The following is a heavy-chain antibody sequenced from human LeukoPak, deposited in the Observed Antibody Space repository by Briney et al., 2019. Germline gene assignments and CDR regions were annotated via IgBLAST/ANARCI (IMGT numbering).Heavy chain of an antibody. CDR1: GFTFSYYN. CDR2: ISSSSSSYI. J-gene: IGHJ4*02. D-gene: IGHD6-19*01. V-gene: IGHV3-21*01. CDR3: ARSTSGWFDY. Sequence: GGSLRLSCAASGFTFSYYNMNWVRQAPGKGLEWVSSISSSSSSYIYYADSVKGRFTISRDNAKNSLYLQMNSLRAEDTAVYYCARSTSGWFDYWGQGTLVTVSS.